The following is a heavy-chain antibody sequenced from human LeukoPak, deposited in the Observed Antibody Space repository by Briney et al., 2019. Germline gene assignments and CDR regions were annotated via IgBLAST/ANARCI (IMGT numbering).Heavy chain of an antibody. D-gene: IGHD1-1*01. CDR2: IIPIFVTA. V-gene: IGHV1-69*13. CDR1: GGTFSSYA. CDR3: ARGPTGYNWNDVSLRGYYYYYMDV. J-gene: IGHJ6*03. Sequence: ASLKVSCKASGGTFSSYAISWVRQAPGQRLEWMGGIIPIFVTANSEQKIQGRVTITADESTSTAYMELSSLRSEDTAVYYCARGPTGYNWNDVSLRGYYYYYMDVWGKGTTVTVSS.